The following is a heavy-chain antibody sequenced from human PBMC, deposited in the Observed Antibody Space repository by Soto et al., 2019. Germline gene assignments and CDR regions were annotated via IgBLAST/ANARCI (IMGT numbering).Heavy chain of an antibody. Sequence: ASVKVSCKASGFTFTSSAVQWVRQARGQRLEWIGWIVVGSGNTNYAQKFQERVTITRDMSTSTAYMELSSLRSEDTAVYYCAAGYSSGWYGYFQHWGQGTLVTVSS. J-gene: IGHJ1*01. D-gene: IGHD6-19*01. CDR3: AAGYSSGWYGYFQH. CDR2: IVVGSGNT. CDR1: GFTFTSSA. V-gene: IGHV1-58*01.